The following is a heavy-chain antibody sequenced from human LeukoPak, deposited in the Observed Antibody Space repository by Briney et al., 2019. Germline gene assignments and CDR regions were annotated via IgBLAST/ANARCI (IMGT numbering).Heavy chain of an antibody. CDR3: AREILVPAANLDY. Sequence: ASVKVSCKASGYTFTGDHMHWVRQAPGQGLEWMGWINPNSGGTNYAQKLQGRVTMTTDTSTSTAYMELRSLRSDDTAVYYCAREILVPAANLDYWGQGTLVTVSS. J-gene: IGHJ4*02. V-gene: IGHV1-2*02. CDR2: INPNSGGT. CDR1: GYTFTGDH. D-gene: IGHD2-2*01.